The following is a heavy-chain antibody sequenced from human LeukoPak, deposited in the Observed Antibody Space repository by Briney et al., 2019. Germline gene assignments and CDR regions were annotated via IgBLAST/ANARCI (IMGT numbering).Heavy chain of an antibody. V-gene: IGHV1-24*01. Sequence: ASVKVSCKVSGYTLTELSMHWVRQAPGKGLEWMGGFDPDDGETIYAQKFQGRVTMTEDTSTDTAYMELSSLRSEDTAVYYCATAPKRYYDSSGSDGWGQGTLVTVSS. CDR1: GYTLTELS. CDR3: ATAPKRYYDSSGSDG. D-gene: IGHD3-22*01. CDR2: FDPDDGET. J-gene: IGHJ4*02.